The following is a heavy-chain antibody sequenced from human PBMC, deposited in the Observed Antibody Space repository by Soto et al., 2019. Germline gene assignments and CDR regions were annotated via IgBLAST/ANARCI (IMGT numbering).Heavy chain of an antibody. CDR2: ISGSGGST. Sequence: GGSLRLSCAASGFTFSSYAMSWVRQAPGKGLEWVSLISGSGGSTYYADSVKGRFTISRDNSKSTLYLQMNSLRAEDTAVYYCAKDLKDSYCSGGSCYYFDYWGQGTLVTVSS. D-gene: IGHD2-15*01. J-gene: IGHJ4*02. CDR3: AKDLKDSYCSGGSCYYFDY. V-gene: IGHV3-23*01. CDR1: GFTFSSYA.